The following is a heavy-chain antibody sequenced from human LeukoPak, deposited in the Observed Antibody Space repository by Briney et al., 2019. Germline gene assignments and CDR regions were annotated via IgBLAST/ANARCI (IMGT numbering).Heavy chain of an antibody. Sequence: PPQTLCLSCTDSGGTISSGDYYWIWIRQPPGKDLEWIGCIYYRGSTYYNPSLKSRVTISVDTSKNQFSLKLSSVPAADTAVYYCARGAGWFDPWGQGTLVTVSS. D-gene: IGHD6-19*01. J-gene: IGHJ5*02. CDR2: IYYRGST. V-gene: IGHV4-30-4*01. CDR3: ARGAGWFDP. CDR1: GGTISSGDYY.